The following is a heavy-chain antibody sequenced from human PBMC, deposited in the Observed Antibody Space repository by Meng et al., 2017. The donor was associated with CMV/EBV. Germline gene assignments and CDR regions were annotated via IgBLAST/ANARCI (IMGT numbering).Heavy chain of an antibody. CDR3: ARADDLEAPSWFDP. V-gene: IGHV1-18*01. D-gene: IGHD6-19*01. J-gene: IGHJ5*02. CDR1: GYTFNSYG. Sequence: SGYTFNSYGISWVRQAPGQGLEWMGWISAYNGNTNYAQKLQGRVTMTTDTSTSTAYMELRSLRSDDTAVYYCARADDLEAPSWFDPWGQGTLVTVSS. CDR2: ISAYNGNT.